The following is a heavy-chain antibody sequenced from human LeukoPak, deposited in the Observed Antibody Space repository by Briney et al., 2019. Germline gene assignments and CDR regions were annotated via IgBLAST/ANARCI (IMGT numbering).Heavy chain of an antibody. D-gene: IGHD3-3*01. CDR3: AKEHDFWSGYSTYYFDY. CDR2: IYSGSNT. V-gene: IGHV3-53*01. Sequence: GGSLRLSCAASGFTVSSNYMSWVRQAPGKGLEWVSVIYSGSNTYYADSVKGRFTVSRDTSKNSLYLQMNSLRAEDTAIYYCAKEHDFWSGYSTYYFDYWGQGTLVTVSS. CDR1: GFTVSSNY. J-gene: IGHJ4*02.